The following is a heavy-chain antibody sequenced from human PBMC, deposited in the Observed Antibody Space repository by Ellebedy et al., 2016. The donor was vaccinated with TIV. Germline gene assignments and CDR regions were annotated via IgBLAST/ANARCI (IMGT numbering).Heavy chain of an antibody. J-gene: IGHJ5*02. CDR2: INNDATST. Sequence: GGSLRLXXAASGFTFSVYWMHWVRQAPGKGLVWVSRINNDATSTTYADSVRGRFIISRDNAKNTLYLQMNSLRVEDTAVYYCAREGRWDLGVGGCDRWGQGTLFTVSP. D-gene: IGHD1-26*01. CDR1: GFTFSVYW. V-gene: IGHV3-74*03. CDR3: AREGRWDLGVGGCDR.